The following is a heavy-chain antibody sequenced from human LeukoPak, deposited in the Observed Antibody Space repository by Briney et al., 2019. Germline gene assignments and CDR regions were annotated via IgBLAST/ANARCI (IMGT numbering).Heavy chain of an antibody. CDR2: INHSGST. CDR3: ARAPRYSSSWYRVGWFDP. D-gene: IGHD6-13*01. V-gene: IGHV4-34*01. J-gene: IGHJ5*02. Sequence: SETLSLTCAVYGGSFSGYYWSWIRQPPGKGLEWIGEINHSGSTNYNPSPKSRVTISVDTSKNQFSLKLSSVTAADTAVYYCARAPRYSSSWYRVGWFDPWGQGTLVTVSS. CDR1: GGSFSGYY.